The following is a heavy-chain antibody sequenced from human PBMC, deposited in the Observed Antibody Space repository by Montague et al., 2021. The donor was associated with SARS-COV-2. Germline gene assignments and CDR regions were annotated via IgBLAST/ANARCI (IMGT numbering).Heavy chain of an antibody. CDR3: ARGYYGSGHLVYYYYYGMDV. CDR1: GFTFSSYG. V-gene: IGHV3-33*01. D-gene: IGHD3-10*01. J-gene: IGHJ6*02. CDR2: IWYDGSNK. Sequence: SLRLSCAASGFTFSSYGMHWVRQAPGKGLGWVAVIWYDGSNKYYADSVKGRFTISRDNSKNTLYLQMNSLRAEDTAVYYCARGYYGSGHLVYYYYYGMDVWGQGTTVTVSS.